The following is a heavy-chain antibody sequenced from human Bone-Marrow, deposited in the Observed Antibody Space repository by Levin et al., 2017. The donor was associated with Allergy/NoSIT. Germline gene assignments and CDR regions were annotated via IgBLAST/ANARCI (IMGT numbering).Heavy chain of an antibody. CDR1: GDSSADYF. CDR3: TAEGLYVDFES. V-gene: IGHV4-59*01. CDR2: IYYSGSS. J-gene: IGHJ4*02. D-gene: IGHD3-16*01. Sequence: PSETLSLTCTVSGDSSADYFCNWIRQAPGGGLEWIGHIYYSGSSRYNPSLNGRVTFSVDSSKNQFSLKLTSVTAADTAVYYCTAEGLYVDFESWGQGTLVIVSS.